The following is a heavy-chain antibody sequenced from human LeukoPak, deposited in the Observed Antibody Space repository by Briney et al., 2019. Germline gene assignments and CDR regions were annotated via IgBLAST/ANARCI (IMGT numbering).Heavy chain of an antibody. D-gene: IGHD6-19*01. V-gene: IGHV3-21*04. Sequence: PGGSLRLSCAASGFTFSSYSMNWVRQAPGKGLEWVSSISSSSSYIYYADSVKGRFTISRDNAKNSLYLQMNSLRAEDTAVYYCARGYSSGWYVGMIYGMDVWGQGTTVTVSS. CDR3: ARGYSSGWYVGMIYGMDV. CDR2: ISSSSSYI. J-gene: IGHJ6*02. CDR1: GFTFSSYS.